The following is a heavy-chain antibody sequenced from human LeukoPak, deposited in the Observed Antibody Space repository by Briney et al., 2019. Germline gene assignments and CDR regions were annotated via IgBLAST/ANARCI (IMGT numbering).Heavy chain of an antibody. D-gene: IGHD4-11*01. V-gene: IGHV3-30*03. Sequence: DSMKGRFTISRDNSKNTLYLQMNSLRAEDTAVYYCAAMTSVTTGDYWGQGTLVTVSS. CDR3: AAMTSVTTGDY. J-gene: IGHJ4*02.